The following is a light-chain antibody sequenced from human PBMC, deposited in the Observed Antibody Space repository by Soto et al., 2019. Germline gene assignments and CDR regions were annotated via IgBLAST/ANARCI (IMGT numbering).Light chain of an antibody. CDR1: QGVSNY. Sequence: DIQMTQSPSSLSTSVGDRVTITCRASQGVSNYLAWYQQKPGRVPKLLIYTASTLQSGVPSRFSGSGSGTDFTLTISNLQPEDVATYYCQKYSSAPFTFGPGTKVDIK. CDR3: QKYSSAPFT. CDR2: TAS. V-gene: IGKV1-27*01. J-gene: IGKJ3*01.